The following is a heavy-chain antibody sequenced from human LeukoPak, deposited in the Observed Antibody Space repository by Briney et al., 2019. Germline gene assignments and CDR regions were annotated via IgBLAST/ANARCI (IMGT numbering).Heavy chain of an antibody. Sequence: GGSLRLSCAASGFTFSSYAMSWVRQAPGKGLEWVSYISSSGSTIYYADSVKGRFTISRDNAKNSLYLQMNSLRAEDTAVYYCARDVTIFGVVPPDYWGQGTLVTVSS. J-gene: IGHJ4*02. CDR3: ARDVTIFGVVPPDY. V-gene: IGHV3-48*04. CDR2: ISSSGSTI. D-gene: IGHD3-3*01. CDR1: GFTFSSYA.